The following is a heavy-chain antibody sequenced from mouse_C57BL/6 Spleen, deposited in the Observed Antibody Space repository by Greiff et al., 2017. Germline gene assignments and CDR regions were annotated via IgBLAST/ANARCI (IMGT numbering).Heavy chain of an antibody. Sequence: QVQLQQSGAELVRPGTSVKVSCKASGYAFTNYLIQWVKQRPGQGLEWIGVINPGSGGTNYNEKFKGKATLTADKSSSTAYMQLSSLTSEDSAVYFCASGSTDCCYAMDYWGQGTSVTVSS. CDR2: INPGSGGT. CDR3: ASGSTDCCYAMDY. V-gene: IGHV1-54*01. J-gene: IGHJ4*01. D-gene: IGHD1-1*01. CDR1: GYAFTNYL.